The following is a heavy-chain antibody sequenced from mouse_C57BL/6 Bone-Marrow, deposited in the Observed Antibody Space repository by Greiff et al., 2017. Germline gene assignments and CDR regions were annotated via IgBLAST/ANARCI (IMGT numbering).Heavy chain of an antibody. V-gene: IGHV1-59*01. Sequence: QVQLQQPGAELVRPGTSVKLSCKASGYTFTSYWMHWVKQRPGQGLEWIGVIVPSASYSTSNQTFKGKATFTVDPSSSTAYMQLSSLTSEDSAVYYCARYYGSSSHWYFDVWGTGTTVTVSS. J-gene: IGHJ1*03. CDR2: IVPSASYS. CDR3: ARYYGSSSHWYFDV. CDR1: GYTFTSYW. D-gene: IGHD1-1*01.